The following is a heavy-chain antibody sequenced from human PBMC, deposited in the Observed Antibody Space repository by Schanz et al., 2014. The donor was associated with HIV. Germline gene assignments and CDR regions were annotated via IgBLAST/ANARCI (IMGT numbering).Heavy chain of an antibody. CDR3: TSGSFEFGDLLDDYYYDAIDV. D-gene: IGHD3-10*01. V-gene: IGHV1-69*06. J-gene: IGHJ6*02. CDR1: GGTFSNYA. Sequence: QVQLVQSGAEVKMPGSSVKVSCKASGGTFSNYAMTWVRQAPGQGLEWMAGIIPIIGTADYAQKFQGRVTITADKSTSTLYLELSSLRSEDTAVYYCTSGSFEFGDLLDDYYYDAIDVWGQGTTVTVSS. CDR2: IIPIIGTA.